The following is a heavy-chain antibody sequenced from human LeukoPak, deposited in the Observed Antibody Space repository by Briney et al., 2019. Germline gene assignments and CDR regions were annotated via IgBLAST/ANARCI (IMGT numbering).Heavy chain of an antibody. J-gene: IGHJ1*01. Sequence: PGGSLRLSCPASGFTFSYYYMSWMRQAPGKGLEWVSYISSSSSYTNYADSVKGRFTISRDNAKNSLYLQMNSLRAEDTAVYYTARDSMSGKCELEYFQHWGQGTLVTVSS. D-gene: IGHD1-26*01. CDR2: ISSSSSYT. V-gene: IGHV3-11*05. CDR3: ARDSMSGKCELEYFQH. CDR1: GFTFSYYY.